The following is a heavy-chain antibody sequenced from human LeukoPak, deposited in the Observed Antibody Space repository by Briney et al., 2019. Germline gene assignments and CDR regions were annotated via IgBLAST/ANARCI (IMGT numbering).Heavy chain of an antibody. Sequence: ASVKVSCKASGYTFTSYGISWVRQAPGQGLEWMGWISAYNGNTNYAQKLQGRVTMTTDTSTSTAHMELRSLRSDDTAVYYCARVDVVAARYYYYYMDVWGKGTTVTVSS. V-gene: IGHV1-18*01. D-gene: IGHD2-2*01. CDR3: ARVDVVAARYYYYYMDV. CDR1: GYTFTSYG. J-gene: IGHJ6*03. CDR2: ISAYNGNT.